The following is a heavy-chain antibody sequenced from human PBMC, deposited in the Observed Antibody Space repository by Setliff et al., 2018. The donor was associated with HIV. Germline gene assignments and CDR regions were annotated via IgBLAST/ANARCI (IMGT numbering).Heavy chain of an antibody. CDR1: GFTVSGSY. CDR2: IYSDGST. CDR3: ARVFWYGLPQIYYYMDV. Sequence: PGGSLRLSCAASGFTVSGSYMSWVRQAPGKGLEWVSTIYSDGSTYHADSVKGRFTLSRDNSKNSLYLQMNSLRAEDTAVYYCARVFWYGLPQIYYYMDVWGKGTTVTVSS. D-gene: IGHD2-8*02. J-gene: IGHJ6*03. V-gene: IGHV3-66*01.